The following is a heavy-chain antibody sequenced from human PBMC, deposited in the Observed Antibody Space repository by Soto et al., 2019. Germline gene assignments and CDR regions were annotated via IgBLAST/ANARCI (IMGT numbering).Heavy chain of an antibody. CDR1: GFTFSSYS. D-gene: IGHD3-3*01. CDR2: ISSSSSTI. Sequence: EVQLVESGGGLVQPGGSLRLSCAASGFTFSSYSMNWVRQAPGKGLEWVSYISSSSSTIYYADSVKGRFTISRDNAKNSLYLQMNSLRDEDTVVYYCASENDDFWSGYYKGEIDYWGQGTLVTVSS. J-gene: IGHJ4*02. V-gene: IGHV3-48*02. CDR3: ASENDDFWSGYYKGEIDY.